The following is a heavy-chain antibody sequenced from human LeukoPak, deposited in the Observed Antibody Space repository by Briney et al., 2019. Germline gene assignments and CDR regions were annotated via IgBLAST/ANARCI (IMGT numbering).Heavy chain of an antibody. CDR2: ISSNGAKT. Sequence: GGSLRLSCAASGFILSDYAIHWVRLGPGKGLEYVAAISSNGAKTFYAEPVKGRFTISRDNSDNTVDLQMDSLRVEDMGVYYCARGRGGSYDSWGQGILVTVSS. J-gene: IGHJ4*02. CDR1: GFILSDYA. V-gene: IGHV3-64*02. CDR3: ARGRGGSYDS. D-gene: IGHD1-26*01.